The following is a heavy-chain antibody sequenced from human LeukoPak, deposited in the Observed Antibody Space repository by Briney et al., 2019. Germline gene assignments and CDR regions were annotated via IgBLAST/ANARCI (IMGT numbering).Heavy chain of an antibody. V-gene: IGHV3-49*03. CDR3: TRDRALFYDSSAFDY. J-gene: IGHJ4*02. D-gene: IGHD3-22*01. CDR2: IRSKAYGGTT. Sequence: GGSLRLSCTASGFTFGDYAMSWFRQAPGKGLEWVGFIRSKAYGGTTEYAASVKGRFTISRDESKNIAYLQMNSLKSEDTAVYYCTRDRALFYDSSAFDYWGQGTLVTVSS. CDR1: GFTFGDYA.